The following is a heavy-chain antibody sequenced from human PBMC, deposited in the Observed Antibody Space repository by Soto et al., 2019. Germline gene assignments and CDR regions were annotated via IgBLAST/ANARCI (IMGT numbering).Heavy chain of an antibody. CDR3: AKVAVGLGYFDL. D-gene: IGHD3-16*01. J-gene: IGHJ2*01. Sequence: EVQLLESGGGLARPGGSLRLSCVASGFIFSDYAMTWVRQAPGKGLEWVATISASGGNIEYADSLKGRFTISRDNSKNTLYLQLNGLTADDTAIHYCAKVAVGLGYFDLWGRGILVTVSS. V-gene: IGHV3-23*01. CDR2: ISASGGNI. CDR1: GFIFSDYA.